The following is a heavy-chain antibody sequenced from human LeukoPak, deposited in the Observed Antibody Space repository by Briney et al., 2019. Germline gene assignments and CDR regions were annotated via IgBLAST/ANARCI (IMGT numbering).Heavy chain of an antibody. CDR3: ARGTRGIAVAGTGIPRDSYYYYYMDV. Sequence: PSETLSLTCTVSGGSISSSSYYWGWIRQPPGKGLEWIGSIYYSGSTYYNPSLKSRVTISVDTSKNQFSLKLSSVTAADTAVYYCARGTRGIAVAGTGIPRDSYYYYYMDVWGKGTTVTVSS. D-gene: IGHD6-19*01. CDR1: GGSISSSSYY. J-gene: IGHJ6*03. CDR2: IYYSGST. V-gene: IGHV4-39*01.